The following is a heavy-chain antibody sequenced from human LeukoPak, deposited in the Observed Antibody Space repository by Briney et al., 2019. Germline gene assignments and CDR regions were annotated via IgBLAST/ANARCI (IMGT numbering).Heavy chain of an antibody. CDR3: AMGSPDEPLDY. D-gene: IGHD1-26*01. Sequence: PGGSLRLSCAASGFTFSSYWMHWVRQAPGKGLVWVSRINTDGSSTSYADSVKGRFTISRDNAKNTLYLQMNGLRAEDTAVYYCAMGSPDEPLDYWGQGTLVTVSS. J-gene: IGHJ4*02. CDR2: INTDGSST. CDR1: GFTFSSYW. V-gene: IGHV3-74*01.